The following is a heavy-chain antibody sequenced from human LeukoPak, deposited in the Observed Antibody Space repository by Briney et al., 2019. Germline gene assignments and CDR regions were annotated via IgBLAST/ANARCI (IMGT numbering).Heavy chain of an antibody. Sequence: AASVKVSFKASGYTFTVYYMHWVRQAPGQGLEWMGIINPSGGSTSYAQKFQGRVTMTRDTSTSTVYMELSSLRSEDTAVYYCARDPGYSSSWKRIDYWGQGTLVTVSS. D-gene: IGHD6-13*01. CDR2: INPSGGST. V-gene: IGHV1-46*01. CDR1: GYTFTVYY. J-gene: IGHJ4*02. CDR3: ARDPGYSSSWKRIDY.